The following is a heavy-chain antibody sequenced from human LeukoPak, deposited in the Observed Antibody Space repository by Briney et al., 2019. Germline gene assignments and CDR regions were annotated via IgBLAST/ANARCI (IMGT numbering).Heavy chain of an antibody. V-gene: IGHV4-59*01. J-gene: IGHJ6*04. CDR1: GGSISYYF. Sequence: PSETLSLTCIVSGGSISYYFWRWIRPPPGGGLEWSGYISYNGDTIYTPPLKSRVTISIDTPKNHFSLKLISVTGADTAVNYGARDAKQGISHRYYCADVWGKGTTVTVSS. CDR3: ARDAKQGISHRYYCADV. CDR2: ISYNGDT. D-gene: IGHD2/OR15-2a*01.